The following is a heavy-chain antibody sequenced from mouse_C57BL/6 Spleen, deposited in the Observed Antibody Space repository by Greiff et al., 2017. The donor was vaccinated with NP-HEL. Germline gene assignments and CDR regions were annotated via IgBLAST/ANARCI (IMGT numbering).Heavy chain of an antibody. CDR1: GFTFSNYW. V-gene: IGHV6-3*01. D-gene: IGHD1-1*02. CDR3: LPGDYDAMDY. Sequence: EVKVEESGGGLVQPGGSMKLSCVASGFTFSNYWMNWVRQSPEKGLEWVAQIRLKSDNYATHYAESVKGRFTISRDDSKSSVYLQINNLRAEDTGIYYCLPGDYDAMDYWGQGTSVTVSS. J-gene: IGHJ4*01. CDR2: IRLKSDNYAT.